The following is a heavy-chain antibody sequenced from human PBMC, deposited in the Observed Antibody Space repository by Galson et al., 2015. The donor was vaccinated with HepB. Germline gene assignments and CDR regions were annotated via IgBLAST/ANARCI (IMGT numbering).Heavy chain of an antibody. Sequence: TLSLTCTVSGGSISSGGYYWSWVRQHPGKGLEWIGYIYYSGSTYYNPSLKSRVTISVDTSKNQFSLKLSSVTAADTAVYYCARDRGSDSSGYYPNYYFDYWAREPWSPSPQ. J-gene: IGHJ4*02. CDR2: IYYSGST. CDR3: ARDRGSDSSGYYPNYYFDY. V-gene: IGHV4-31*03. D-gene: IGHD3-22*01. CDR1: GGSISSGGYY.